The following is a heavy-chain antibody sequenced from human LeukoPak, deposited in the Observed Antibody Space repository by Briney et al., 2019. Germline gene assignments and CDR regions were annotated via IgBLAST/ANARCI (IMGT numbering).Heavy chain of an antibody. CDR3: AIDFGPLGSWSSDY. CDR2: IWHDGSNK. Sequence: GGSLRLSCAASGFTFSSYGMHWVRQAPGKGLEWVAVIWHDGSNKYYAASVKGRFTISRDNSKNTLSVEMNSLRAEDTAVYHCAIDFGPLGSWSSDYWGQGTLVTVSS. V-gene: IGHV3-33*01. D-gene: IGHD6-13*01. CDR1: GFTFSSYG. J-gene: IGHJ4*02.